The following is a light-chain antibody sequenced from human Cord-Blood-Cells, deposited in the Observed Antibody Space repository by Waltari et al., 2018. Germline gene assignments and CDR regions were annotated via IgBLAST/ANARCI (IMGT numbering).Light chain of an antibody. Sequence: QSALTPPASVSGSPGQPITISCTGTSSYVGGYNYVSWYQQHPGKAPKLMIYDVSNRPSGVSNRFSGSKSGNTASLTISGLQSEDEADYYCSSYTSSSTWVFGGGTKLTVL. CDR2: DVS. V-gene: IGLV2-14*03. CDR3: SSYTSSSTWV. CDR1: SSYVGGYNY. J-gene: IGLJ3*02.